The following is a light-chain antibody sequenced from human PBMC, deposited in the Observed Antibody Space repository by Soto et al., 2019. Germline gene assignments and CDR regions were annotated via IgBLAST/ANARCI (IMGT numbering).Light chain of an antibody. V-gene: IGLV2-14*01. CDR2: GVT. J-gene: IGLJ1*01. Sequence: QSALTQPASVSGSPGQSITISCTGTSSDVGAYNYVSWYQQYPGKPPKLMIYGVTNRPSGVSNRFSGSKTGNTASLTISGLQAEDEASYYCFSHRSGDSHVFGSGTNLTVL. CDR3: FSHRSGDSHV. CDR1: SSDVGAYNY.